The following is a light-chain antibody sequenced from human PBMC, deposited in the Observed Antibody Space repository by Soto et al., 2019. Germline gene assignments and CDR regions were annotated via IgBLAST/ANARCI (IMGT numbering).Light chain of an antibody. CDR2: DAS. CDR1: QSVTSY. V-gene: IGKV3-11*01. J-gene: IGKJ5*01. CDR3: QQRNNWPPIT. Sequence: EIVLTQSPGTLSLSPVEIATLSCRASQSVTSYLAWYQQKPGQAPRLLIYDASTRATGIPARFSGSGSETDFTLTITSLEPEDFAVYYCQQRNNWPPITFGQGTRREIK.